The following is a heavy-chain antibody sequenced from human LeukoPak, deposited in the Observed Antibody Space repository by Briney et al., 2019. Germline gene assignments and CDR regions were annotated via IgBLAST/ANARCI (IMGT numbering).Heavy chain of an antibody. CDR2: IYYSGST. D-gene: IGHD3-10*01. Sequence: PSEALSLTCTVSGGSISSYYWSWIRQPPGKGLEWIGYIYYSGSTNYNPSLKSRVTISVDTSKNQFSLKLSSVTAADTAVYYCARGLRYYYGSGSPYGMDVWGQGTTVTVSS. V-gene: IGHV4-59*08. J-gene: IGHJ6*02. CDR3: ARGLRYYYGSGSPYGMDV. CDR1: GGSISSYY.